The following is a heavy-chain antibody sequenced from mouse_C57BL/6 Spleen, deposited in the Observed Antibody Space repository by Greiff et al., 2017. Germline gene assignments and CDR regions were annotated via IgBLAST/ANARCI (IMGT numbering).Heavy chain of an antibody. J-gene: IGHJ4*01. CDR2: ISSGSSTI. CDR1: GFTFSDYG. D-gene: IGHD2-4*01. Sequence: EVKVVESGGGLVKPGGSLKLSCAASGFTFSDYGMHWVRQAPEKGLEWVAYISSGSSTIYYADTVKGRFTISRDNAKNTLFLQMNSLRSEDTAMYYCARRGDYDGGNYAMDYWGQGTSVTVSS. V-gene: IGHV5-17*01. CDR3: ARRGDYDGGNYAMDY.